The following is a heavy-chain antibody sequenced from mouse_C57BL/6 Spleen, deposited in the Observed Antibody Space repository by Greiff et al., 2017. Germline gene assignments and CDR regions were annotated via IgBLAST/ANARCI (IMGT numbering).Heavy chain of an antibody. Sequence: EVQLQQSGPELVKPGASVQISCKASGYTFTDYYMNWVKQSHGKSLEWIGDINPNNGGTSYNQKFKGKATLTVDKSSITAYMELRSLTSEDSAVYDCARWRGWLLLCDYWGQGTTLTVSS. CDR3: ARWRGWLLLCDY. J-gene: IGHJ2*01. V-gene: IGHV1-26*01. D-gene: IGHD2-3*01. CDR2: INPNNGGT. CDR1: GYTFTDYY.